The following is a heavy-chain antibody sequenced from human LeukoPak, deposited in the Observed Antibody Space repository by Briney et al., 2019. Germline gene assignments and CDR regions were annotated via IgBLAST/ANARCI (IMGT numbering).Heavy chain of an antibody. V-gene: IGHV5-51*01. Sequence: GESLKISCKGSGYSFTSYWISWVRQMPGKGLEWMEIIYPGDSDTRYSPSFQGQVTISADKSISTAYLQWSSLKASDTAMYYCARHRLGYCSSTSCFAGDYYFDYWGQGTLVTVSS. CDR2: IYPGDSDT. D-gene: IGHD2-2*01. CDR1: GYSFTSYW. J-gene: IGHJ4*02. CDR3: ARHRLGYCSSTSCFAGDYYFDY.